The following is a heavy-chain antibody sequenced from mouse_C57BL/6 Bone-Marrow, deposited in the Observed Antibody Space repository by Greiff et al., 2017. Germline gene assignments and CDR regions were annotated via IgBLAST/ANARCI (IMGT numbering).Heavy chain of an antibody. V-gene: IGHV2-2*01. J-gene: IGHJ2*01. Sequence: VMLVESGPGLVQPSQSLSITCTVSGFSLTSYGVHWVRQSPGKGLEWLGVIWSGGSTDYNAAFISRLSISKDNSKSQVFFKMNSLQADDTAIYYCARNRWNYVYYFDYWGQGTTLTVSS. CDR3: ARNRWNYVYYFDY. CDR1: GFSLTSYG. CDR2: IWSGGST. D-gene: IGHD1-1*01.